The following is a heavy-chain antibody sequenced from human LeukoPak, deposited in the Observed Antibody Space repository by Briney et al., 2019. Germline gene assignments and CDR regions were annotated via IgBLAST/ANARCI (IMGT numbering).Heavy chain of an antibody. CDR3: ARVQDRYYSGSGFDY. V-gene: IGHV3-20*04. D-gene: IGHD3-10*01. J-gene: IGHJ4*02. CDR1: GFTFDDYG. Sequence: PGGSLRLSCAASGFTFDDYGMSWVRQAPGKGLEWVSGINWNGGGTGYAGSVKGRFTIARDNAKNSLYLVMNSLRAEDTAFYYCARVQDRYYSGSGFDYWGQGTLVIVSS. CDR2: INWNGGGT.